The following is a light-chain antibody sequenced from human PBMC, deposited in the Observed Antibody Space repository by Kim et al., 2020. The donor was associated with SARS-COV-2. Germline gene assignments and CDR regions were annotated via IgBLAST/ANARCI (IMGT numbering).Light chain of an antibody. V-gene: IGKV3-11*01. CDR3: QQRSDWPT. CDR2: GAS. CDR1: QSVSSY. J-gene: IGKJ4*01. Sequence: EIVLTQSPATLSLSPGERATLSCSASQSVSSYLAWYQQKPGQAPRLLIYGASNRATGIPARFSGSGSGTDFTLTISSLEPEDFAIYYCQQRSDWPTFGGGTKVEIK.